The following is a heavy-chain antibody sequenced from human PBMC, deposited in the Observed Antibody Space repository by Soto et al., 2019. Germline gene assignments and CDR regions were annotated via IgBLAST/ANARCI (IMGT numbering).Heavy chain of an antibody. CDR2: ISYDGSNK. CDR1: GFTFSSYG. V-gene: IGHV3-30*18. D-gene: IGHD3-3*01. Sequence: GGSLRLSCAASGFTFSSYGMHWVRQAPGKGLEWVAVISYDGSNKYYADSVKGRFTISRDNSKNTLYLQMNSLRAEDTAVYYCAKGRYDFWSGYYDYWGQGTLVTVSS. CDR3: AKGRYDFWSGYYDY. J-gene: IGHJ4*02.